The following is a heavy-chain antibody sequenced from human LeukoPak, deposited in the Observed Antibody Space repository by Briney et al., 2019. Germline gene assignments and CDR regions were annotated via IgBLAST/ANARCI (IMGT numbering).Heavy chain of an antibody. CDR3: ARAGYGDYGGWFDP. CDR1: GGSISSGGYY. CDR2: IYYSGST. V-gene: IGHV4-31*03. D-gene: IGHD4-17*01. J-gene: IGHJ5*02. Sequence: SETLSLTCTVSGGSISSGGYYWSWIRQHPGKGLEWIGYIYYSGSTYYNPSLKSRVTISVDTSKNQFSLKLSSVTAADTAVYYCARAGYGDYGGWFDPWGQGTLVTVSS.